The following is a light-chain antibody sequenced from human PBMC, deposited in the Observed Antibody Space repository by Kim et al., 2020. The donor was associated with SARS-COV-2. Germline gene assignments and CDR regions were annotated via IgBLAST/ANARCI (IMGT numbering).Light chain of an antibody. Sequence: SPGEIANLSCRASQSISIAFLAWYQQRPGQAPRLLIYCASIRATGIPDRFSGSGSGTDFTLTISRLEPEDFGVYYCQQYGSSLLTFGGGTKVDIK. CDR2: CAS. V-gene: IGKV3-20*01. J-gene: IGKJ4*01. CDR3: QQYGSSLLT. CDR1: QSISIAF.